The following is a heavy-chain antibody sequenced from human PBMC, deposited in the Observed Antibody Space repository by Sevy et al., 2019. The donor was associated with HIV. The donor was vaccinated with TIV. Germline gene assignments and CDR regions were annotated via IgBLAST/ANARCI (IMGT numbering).Heavy chain of an antibody. V-gene: IGHV4-30-2*01. D-gene: IGHD4-17*01. J-gene: IGHJ3*02. CDR1: GVSISSGAYS. Sequence: SETLSLTCAVSGVSISSGAYSWNWIRQPPGKGLEWIGYIYHTGNTYSNPSLKSRITISLDRSKNQFSLRLSSVTAADTAGYFCARDGGTMTTPGSFDIWGQGTMVTVSS. CDR3: ARDGGTMTTPGSFDI. CDR2: IYHTGNT.